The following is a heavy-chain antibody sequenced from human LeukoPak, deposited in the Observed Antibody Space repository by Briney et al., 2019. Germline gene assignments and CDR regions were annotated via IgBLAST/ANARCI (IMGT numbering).Heavy chain of an antibody. CDR2: IFHSGIA. Sequence: SETLSLTCEVSNYPITSDYYWVWIRQPPGQGLEWIGQIFHSGIAHYNPSLKSRVTMSVDTSRSLFSVNLNSVTAADTAVYYCARAGFGTAYNRFYYYMDVWGKGTTVTVSS. D-gene: IGHD3-16*01. V-gene: IGHV4-38-2*01. J-gene: IGHJ6*03. CDR3: ARAGFGTAYNRFYYYMDV. CDR1: NYPITSDYY.